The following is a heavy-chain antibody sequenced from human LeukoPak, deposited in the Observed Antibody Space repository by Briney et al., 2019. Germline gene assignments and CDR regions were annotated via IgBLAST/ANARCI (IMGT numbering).Heavy chain of an antibody. CDR3: ARAGRAYSSSWYWFDP. CDR1: GFTFSSYS. D-gene: IGHD6-13*01. CDR2: LSSSSSYI. V-gene: IGHV3-21*01. J-gene: IGHJ5*02. Sequence: GGSLRLSCAASGFTFSSYSMNWVRQAPGKGLEWVSSLSSSSSYIDYADSVEGRFTISRDNAKNSLYLQMNSLRAEDTAVYYCARAGRAYSSSWYWFDPWGQGTLVTVSS.